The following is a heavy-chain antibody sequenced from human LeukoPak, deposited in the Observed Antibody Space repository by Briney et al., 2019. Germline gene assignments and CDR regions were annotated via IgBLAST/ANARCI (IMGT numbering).Heavy chain of an antibody. D-gene: IGHD2-15*01. V-gene: IGHV4-38-2*02. J-gene: IGHJ6*03. Sequence: PSETLSLTCTVSDYSISNTYYWGWIRQPPGKGLEWIGNIHHSGITNYNPSLKSRVSISIDTSKNQFSLKLTSLKAADTAVYYCAREGYCSGGSCLRDYYYYMDVWGKGTTVTVSS. CDR2: IHHSGIT. CDR1: DYSISNTYY. CDR3: AREGYCSGGSCLRDYYYYMDV.